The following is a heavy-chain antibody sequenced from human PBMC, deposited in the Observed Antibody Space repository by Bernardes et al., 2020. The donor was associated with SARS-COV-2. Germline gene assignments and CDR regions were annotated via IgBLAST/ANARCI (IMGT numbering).Heavy chain of an antibody. CDR3: ARAFENYYDRSGNYYSDAFDI. V-gene: IGHV1-18*01. J-gene: IGHJ3*02. Sequence: ASVKVSCKVSGYSFTSYGLSWVRHSPGQGLEWMGWIRAFNGTTNSAQKVQDRVTLTADTSTSTVYMELRSLRSDDTAVYYCARAFENYYDRSGNYYSDAFDIWGQGTMVTVSP. CDR2: IRAFNGTT. D-gene: IGHD3-22*01. CDR1: GYSFTSYG.